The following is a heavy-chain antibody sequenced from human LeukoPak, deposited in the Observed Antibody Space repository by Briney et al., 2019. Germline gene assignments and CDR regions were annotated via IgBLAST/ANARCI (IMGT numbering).Heavy chain of an antibody. CDR2: TYHSGST. J-gene: IGHJ4*02. CDR1: GGSISSGGYY. D-gene: IGHD6-13*01. Sequence: SETLSLTCTVSGGSISSGGYYWSWIRQPPGKGLEWIGYTYHSGSTYYNPSLKSRVTISVDRSKNQFSLQLNSVTPEDTAVYYCARGWEPYSSSLDYWGQGTLVTVSS. V-gene: IGHV4-30-2*01. CDR3: ARGWEPYSSSLDY.